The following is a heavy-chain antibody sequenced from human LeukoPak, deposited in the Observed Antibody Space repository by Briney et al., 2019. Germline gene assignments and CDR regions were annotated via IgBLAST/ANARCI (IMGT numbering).Heavy chain of an antibody. CDR2: INPNSGGT. V-gene: IGHV1-2*02. D-gene: IGHD3-16*01. CDR3: ARTESYDYVWGSYSPGWYYFDY. J-gene: IGHJ4*02. Sequence: ASVKVSCKASGYTFTGYYMHWVRQAPGQGLEWMGWINPNSGGTNYAQKFQGRVTMTRDTSISTAYMELSRLRSDDTAVYHCARTESYDYVWGSYSPGWYYFDYWGQGTLVTVSS. CDR1: GYTFTGYY.